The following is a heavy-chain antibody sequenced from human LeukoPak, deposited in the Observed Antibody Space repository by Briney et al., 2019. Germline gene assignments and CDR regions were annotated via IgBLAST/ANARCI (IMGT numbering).Heavy chain of an antibody. CDR1: GYTFTSYD. CDR3: ARAVRIRFLEWLPYYYYYMDV. CDR2: MNPNSGNT. D-gene: IGHD3-3*01. Sequence: ASVNVSCKASGYTFTSYDINWVRQATGQGLEWMGWMNPNSGNTGYAQKFQGRVTMTRNTSISTAYMELSSLRSEDTAVYYCARAVRIRFLEWLPYYYYYMDVWGKGTTVTVSS. V-gene: IGHV1-8*01. J-gene: IGHJ6*03.